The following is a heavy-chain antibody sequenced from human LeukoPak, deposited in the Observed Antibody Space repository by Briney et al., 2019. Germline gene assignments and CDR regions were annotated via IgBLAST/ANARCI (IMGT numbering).Heavy chain of an antibody. CDR2: ISGSGGST. D-gene: IGHD1-20*01. Sequence: GGSLRLSCAASGFTFSSYAMSWVRQAPGKGLEWVLAISGSGGSTYYADSVKGRFTISRDNSKNTLYLQMNSLRAEDTAVYYCAKVRDPWDNYYFDYWGQGTLVTVPS. CDR1: GFTFSSYA. V-gene: IGHV3-23*01. J-gene: IGHJ4*02. CDR3: AKVRDPWDNYYFDY.